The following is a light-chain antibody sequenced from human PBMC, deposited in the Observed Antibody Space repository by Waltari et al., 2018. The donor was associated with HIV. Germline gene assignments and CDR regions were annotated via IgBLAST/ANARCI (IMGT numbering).Light chain of an antibody. J-gene: IGLJ3*02. V-gene: IGLV2-8*01. CDR1: SSDVGGYNY. Sequence: QSALTQPPSASGSPGQSVTLSCTGSSSDVGGYNYVSWYQQHPGKAPKLMIYEVIKRPSGVPDHFSGSKSGNTASLTVSGLQAEDEADYYCSSYAGNNNVVFGGGTKLTVL. CDR2: EVI. CDR3: SSYAGNNNVV.